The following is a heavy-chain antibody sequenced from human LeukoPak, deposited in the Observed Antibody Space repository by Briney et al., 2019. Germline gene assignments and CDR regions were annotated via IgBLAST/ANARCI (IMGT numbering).Heavy chain of an antibody. Sequence: TGGSLRLSCAASGFTFSSYAMSWVRQAPGKGLEWVSAISGSGGSTYYADSVKGRFTISRDNSKNTLYLQMNSLRAEDTAVYYCAKTAIPAAIPITGYYFDYWGQGTLVTVSS. V-gene: IGHV3-23*01. CDR3: AKTAIPAAIPITGYYFDY. J-gene: IGHJ4*02. D-gene: IGHD2-2*02. CDR1: GFTFSSYA. CDR2: ISGSGGST.